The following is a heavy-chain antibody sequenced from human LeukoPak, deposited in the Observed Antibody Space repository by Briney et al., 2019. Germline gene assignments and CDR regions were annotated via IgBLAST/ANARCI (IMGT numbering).Heavy chain of an antibody. CDR1: GFTFDDYA. V-gene: IGHV3-9*01. Sequence: GRSLRLSCAASGFTFDDYAMHWVRQAPGKGLEWVSGISWNSGSIGYADSVKGRFTISRDNAKNSLYLQMYSLRAEDTALYYCAKTIYGLGAFDIWGQGTMVTVSS. CDR2: ISWNSGSI. J-gene: IGHJ3*02. D-gene: IGHD2-2*02. CDR3: AKTIYGLGAFDI.